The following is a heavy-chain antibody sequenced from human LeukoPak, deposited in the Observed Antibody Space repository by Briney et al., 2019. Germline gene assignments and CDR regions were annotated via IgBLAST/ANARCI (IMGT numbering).Heavy chain of an antibody. CDR3: ARGYYDSSGYYWYFDY. Sequence: SETLSLTCTVSGGSISSSSYCWGWICQPPGKGLEWIGSIYYSGSTYYNPSLKSRVTIPVDTSKNQFSLKLSSVTAADTAVYYCARGYYDSSGYYWYFDYWGQGTLVTVSS. J-gene: IGHJ4*02. V-gene: IGHV4-39*01. CDR1: GGSISSSSYC. CDR2: IYYSGST. D-gene: IGHD3-22*01.